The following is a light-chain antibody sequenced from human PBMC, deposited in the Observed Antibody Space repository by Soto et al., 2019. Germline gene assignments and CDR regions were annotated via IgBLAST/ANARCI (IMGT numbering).Light chain of an antibody. CDR1: QSVRNY. CDR3: QHRNDWPFT. CDR2: DAS. J-gene: IGKJ2*01. Sequence: EIVLTQSPATLSLSPGERATLSCRASQSVRNYLAWYQQKPGQAPRLLIYDASDRATGIPARFSGSGSGTDFTLTISSPEPEDFAVYYCQHRNDWPFTFGQGTKLEIK. V-gene: IGKV3-11*01.